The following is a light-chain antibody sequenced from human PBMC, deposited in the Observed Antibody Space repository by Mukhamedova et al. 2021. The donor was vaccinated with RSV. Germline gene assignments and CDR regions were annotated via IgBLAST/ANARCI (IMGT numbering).Light chain of an antibody. CDR1: QSVSSN. J-gene: IGKJ2*01. Sequence: RATLSCRASQSVSSNLAWYQQKPGQAPRLLIYGASTRATGIPARFSGSGSGTEFTLTISSLQSEDFAVYYCQQRSNWPTFGQGTK. CDR3: QQRSNWPT. V-gene: IGKV3-15*01. CDR2: GAS.